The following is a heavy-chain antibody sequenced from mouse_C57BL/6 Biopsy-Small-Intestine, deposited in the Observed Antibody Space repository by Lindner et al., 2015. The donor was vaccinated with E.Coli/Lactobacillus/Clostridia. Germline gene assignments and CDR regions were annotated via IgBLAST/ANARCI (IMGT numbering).Heavy chain of an antibody. CDR2: INPYNGDT. J-gene: IGHJ3*01. V-gene: IGHV1-20*01. CDR3: ARDGGAY. CDR1: GYSFTGYF. Sequence: VQLQESGPDLVKPGDSVKISCKASGYSFTGYFMNWVMQSHGKSLEWIGRINPYNGDTFYNQKFKGKATLTVDKSSSTAHLELRSLTSEDSAVYYCARDGGAYWGQGTLVTVSA.